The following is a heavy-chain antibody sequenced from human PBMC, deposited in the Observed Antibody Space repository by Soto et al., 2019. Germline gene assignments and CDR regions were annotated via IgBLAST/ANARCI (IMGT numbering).Heavy chain of an antibody. CDR3: AREDLYYYDSRGVGCFDY. J-gene: IGHJ4*02. CDR1: GGSISSYY. Sequence: PXGRMGLTCTVSGGSISSYYWSWIRQPPGKGLEWIGYIYYSGSTNYNPSLKSRVTISVDTSKNQFSLKLSSLTAADTAVYYCAREDLYYYDSRGVGCFDYWGKGTLVTVSS. V-gene: IGHV4-59*01. D-gene: IGHD3-22*01. CDR2: IYYSGST.